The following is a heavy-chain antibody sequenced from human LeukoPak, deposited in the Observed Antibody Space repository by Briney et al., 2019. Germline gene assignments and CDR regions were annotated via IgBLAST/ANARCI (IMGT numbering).Heavy chain of an antibody. J-gene: IGHJ4*02. CDR3: TRGRGVVTAIGIIDY. D-gene: IGHD2-21*02. CDR1: GGSFSGYC. Sequence: PSETLPLTCAVYGGSFSGYCWSWIRQPPGKGLEWIGEINHSGSANYNPSLKSRVTISVDTSKNQFSLKLSSVTAADTAVYYCTRGRGVVTAIGIIDYCGQGTLATVSS. V-gene: IGHV4-34*01. CDR2: INHSGSA.